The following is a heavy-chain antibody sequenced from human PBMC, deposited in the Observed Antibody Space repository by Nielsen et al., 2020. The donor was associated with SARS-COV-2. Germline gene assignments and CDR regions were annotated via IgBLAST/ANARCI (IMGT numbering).Heavy chain of an antibody. D-gene: IGHD2-21*02. CDR1: GFTFTSSA. CDR2: IVVGSGNT. Sequence: SVQVSCKASGFTFTSSAVQWVRQARGQRLEWIGWIVVGSGNTNYAQKFQERVTITRDMSTSTAYMELSSLRSEDTAVYYCAAVVVTSSGDYWGQGTLVTVSS. J-gene: IGHJ4*02. V-gene: IGHV1-58*01. CDR3: AAVVVTSSGDY.